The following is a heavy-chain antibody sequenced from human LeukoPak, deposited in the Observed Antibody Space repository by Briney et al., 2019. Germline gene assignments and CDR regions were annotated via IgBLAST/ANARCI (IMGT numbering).Heavy chain of an antibody. CDR2: ISINGETT. CDR3: AQGFSSGWYPN. Sequence: GGSLRLSCAVSGFSVNSFGMSWVRQAPGKGLEWISAISINGETTWYADSVKGRFIISRDNSKNALYLQLSSLRVEDTAVYYCAQGFSSGWYPNWGQGSLVSVSS. J-gene: IGHJ4*02. CDR1: GFSVNSFG. V-gene: IGHV3-23*01. D-gene: IGHD6-19*01.